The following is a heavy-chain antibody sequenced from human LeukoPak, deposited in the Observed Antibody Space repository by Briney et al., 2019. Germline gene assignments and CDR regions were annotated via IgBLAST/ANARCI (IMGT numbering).Heavy chain of an antibody. CDR2: IYHSGST. D-gene: IGHD5-12*01. J-gene: IGHJ4*02. CDR1: GGSISSYY. CDR3: ARDGYSGSDAL. V-gene: IGHV4-59*01. Sequence: TSETLSLTCTVSGGSISSYYWSWIRQPPGKGLEWIGYIYHSGSTNYNPSLKSRVTISVDTSQNQFYLKLSSVTAADTAVYYCARDGYSGSDALWGQGTLVTVSS.